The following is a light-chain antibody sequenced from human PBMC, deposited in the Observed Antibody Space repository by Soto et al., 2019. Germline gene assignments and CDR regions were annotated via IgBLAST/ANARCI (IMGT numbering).Light chain of an antibody. CDR2: DVS. CDR1: SSDVGGYNS. J-gene: IGLJ2*01. V-gene: IGLV2-14*01. CDR3: SSYTTISSVV. Sequence: QSVLTQPASVSGSPGQSITISCTGTSSDVGGYNSGSWYQQHPGKAPKLMIYDVSNRPSGVSNRFSGSKSGNTTSLTISGLQAEDEADSYCSSYTTISSVVFGGGTKLTVL.